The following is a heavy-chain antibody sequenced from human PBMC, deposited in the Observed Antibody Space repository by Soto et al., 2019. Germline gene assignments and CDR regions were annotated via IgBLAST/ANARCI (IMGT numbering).Heavy chain of an antibody. V-gene: IGHV1-18*01. CDR1: GYTFTSYG. Sequence: GASVKVSCKASGYTFTSYGISWVRQAPGQGLEWMGWISAYNGNTNYAQKLQGRVTMTTDTSTSTAYMELRSLRSDDTAVYYCARNYDFWSGYPKCFDYWGQGTLVTVSS. CDR2: ISAYNGNT. J-gene: IGHJ4*02. CDR3: ARNYDFWSGYPKCFDY. D-gene: IGHD3-3*01.